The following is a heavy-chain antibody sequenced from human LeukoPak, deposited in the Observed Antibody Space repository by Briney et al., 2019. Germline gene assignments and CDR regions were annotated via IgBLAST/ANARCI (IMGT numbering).Heavy chain of an antibody. CDR2: IYHSGST. Sequence: SETLSLTCTVSGGSISSSSYYWGWIRQPPGEGLEWIGSIYHSGSTNYNPSLKSRVTISVDTSKNQFSLKLSSVTAADTAVYYCARGRRYGAVAGTLVDYWGQGTLVTVSS. V-gene: IGHV4-39*07. J-gene: IGHJ4*02. D-gene: IGHD6-19*01. CDR3: ARGRRYGAVAGTLVDY. CDR1: GGSISSSSYY.